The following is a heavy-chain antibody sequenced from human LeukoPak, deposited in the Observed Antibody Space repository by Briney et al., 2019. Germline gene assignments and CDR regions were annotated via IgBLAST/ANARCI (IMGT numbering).Heavy chain of an antibody. CDR3: ARVDLQDIIIDY. V-gene: IGHV1-2*02. Sequence: ASVKVSCKASGYTFTGYYMHWVRQAPGQGLEWMGWINPNSGGTNYAQKFQGRVTMTRDTPISTAYMELSRLRSDDTAVYYCARVDLQDIIIDYWGQGTLVTVSS. CDR2: INPNSGGT. D-gene: IGHD4-4*01. J-gene: IGHJ4*02. CDR1: GYTFTGYY.